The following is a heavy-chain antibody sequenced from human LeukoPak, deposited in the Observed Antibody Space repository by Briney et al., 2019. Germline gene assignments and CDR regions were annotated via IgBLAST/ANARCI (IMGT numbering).Heavy chain of an antibody. CDR2: ISSSSSTI. D-gene: IGHD5-18*01. Sequence: AGGSLRLSCAASGFTFSSYAMNWVRQAPGKGLEWVSYISSSSSTIYYADSVKGRFTISRDNAKNSLYLQMNSLRAEDTAVYYCARELTTIQLWLQGNDYWGQGTLVTVSS. CDR3: ARELTTIQLWLQGNDY. CDR1: GFTFSSYA. J-gene: IGHJ4*02. V-gene: IGHV3-48*01.